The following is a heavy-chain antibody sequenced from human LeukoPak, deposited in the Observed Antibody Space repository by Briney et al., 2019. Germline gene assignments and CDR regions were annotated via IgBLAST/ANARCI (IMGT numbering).Heavy chain of an antibody. CDR2: INHSGST. J-gene: IGHJ3*02. V-gene: IGHV4-39*07. D-gene: IGHD2-15*01. Sequence: SETLSLTCTVSGGSISSGSYYWSWIRQPPGKGLEWIGEINHSGSTNYNPSLKSRVTISVDTSKNQFSLKLSSVTAADTAVYYCASEACSGGSCYSFAFDIWGQGTMVTVSS. CDR3: ASEACSGGSCYSFAFDI. CDR1: GGSISSGSYY.